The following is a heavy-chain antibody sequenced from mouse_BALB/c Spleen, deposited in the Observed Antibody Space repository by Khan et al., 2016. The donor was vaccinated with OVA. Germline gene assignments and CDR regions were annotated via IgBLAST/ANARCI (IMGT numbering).Heavy chain of an antibody. CDR2: IFPGTGTT. CDR3: ARGYFGNYEFAY. Sequence: QVQLQQSGAELVKPGALVKLSCKTSGYTFTNYWIQWIKQRPGQGLGWIGQIFPGTGTTYYNEIFKAKATLTIDTSSSTAYMQHTSLTSEESAVYFCARGYFGNYEFAYWGQGTLVTVSP. J-gene: IGHJ3*01. V-gene: IGHV1S132*01. D-gene: IGHD2-1*01. CDR1: GYTFTNYW.